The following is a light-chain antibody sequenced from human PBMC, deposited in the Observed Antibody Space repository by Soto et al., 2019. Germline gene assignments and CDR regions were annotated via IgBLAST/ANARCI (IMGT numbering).Light chain of an antibody. CDR2: HVT. CDR1: SSDVGGYNY. J-gene: IGLJ1*01. Sequence: QSALTQPASVSGSPGQSITISCTGTSSDVGGYNYVSWYQQHPGKAPKLMIYHVTNRPSGVSNRFSGSKSGSTASLTISGLQAEDEADYYCSSYTGSSTYVFGIGTKLTVL. CDR3: SSYTGSSTYV. V-gene: IGLV2-14*01.